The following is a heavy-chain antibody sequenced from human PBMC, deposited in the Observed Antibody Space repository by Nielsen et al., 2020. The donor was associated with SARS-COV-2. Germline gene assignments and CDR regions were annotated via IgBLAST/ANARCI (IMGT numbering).Heavy chain of an antibody. Sequence: ASVKVSCKASGYTFTSYYMHWVRQAPGQGLEWMGIINPSGGSTSYAQKFQGRVTMTRDTSMRTAYMELTSLKSDDTAVYYCARGPGDCSGGSCYSAVGGYTYFYFGMDVWVQGTTVTVSS. D-gene: IGHD2-15*01. CDR1: GYTFTSYY. J-gene: IGHJ6*02. CDR2: INPSGGST. V-gene: IGHV1-46*01. CDR3: ARGPGDCSGGSCYSAVGGYTYFYFGMDV.